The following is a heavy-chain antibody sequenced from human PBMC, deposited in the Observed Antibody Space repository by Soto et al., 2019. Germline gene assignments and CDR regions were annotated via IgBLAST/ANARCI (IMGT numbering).Heavy chain of an antibody. CDR3: ARDGGAY. J-gene: IGHJ4*02. D-gene: IGHD3-16*01. V-gene: IGHV3-30-3*01. Sequence: ESGGGVVQPGRSLRLSCAASGFTFSSYAMHWVRRAPGKGLEWMAVMSYDGSNKYYADSVKGRFTISRDNSKNTLYLQMNRLRPEDTALYYCARDGGAYWGQGTLVIVSS. CDR2: MSYDGSNK. CDR1: GFTFSSYA.